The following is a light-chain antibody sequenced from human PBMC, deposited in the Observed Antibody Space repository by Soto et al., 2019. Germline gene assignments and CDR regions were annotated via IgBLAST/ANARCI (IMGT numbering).Light chain of an antibody. Sequence: QSVLTQPPSVSGAPGQSVTISCTGSSSNIGAGYDVHWYKQLPGTAPQLLVYGNSNRPSGVPDRFSGSKSGTSASRAITGIQAEDEADYYCQADDNSLSGARVFGNGKKVTV. CDR3: QADDNSLSGARV. J-gene: IGLJ1*01. CDR1: SSNIGAGYD. V-gene: IGLV1-40*01. CDR2: GNS.